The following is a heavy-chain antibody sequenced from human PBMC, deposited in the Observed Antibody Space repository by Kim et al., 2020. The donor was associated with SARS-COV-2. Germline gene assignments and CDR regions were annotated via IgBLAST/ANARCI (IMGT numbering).Heavy chain of an antibody. V-gene: IGHV3-15*01. CDR3: TGLLWFGAVGFDI. Sequence: GGSLRLSCAASGFTFSNAWMSWVRQAPGKGLEWVGRIKSKTDGGTTDYAAPVKGRFTISRDDSKNTLYLQMNSLKTEDTAVYYCTGLLWFGAVGFDIWGQGTMVTVSS. CDR2: IKSKTDGGTT. D-gene: IGHD3-10*01. CDR1: GFTFSNAW. J-gene: IGHJ3*02.